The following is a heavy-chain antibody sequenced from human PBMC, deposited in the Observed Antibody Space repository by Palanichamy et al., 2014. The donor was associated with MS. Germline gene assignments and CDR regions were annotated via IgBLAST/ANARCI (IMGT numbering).Heavy chain of an antibody. J-gene: IGHJ6*02. CDR1: GGSFSGYY. CDR3: ARWVTAIPGPGYYYGMDV. Sequence: QVQLQQWGAGLLKPSETLSLTCAVYGGSFSGYYWSWIRQPPGKGLEWIGEINHSGSTNYNPSLKSRVTISVDTSKNQFSLKLSSVTAADTAVYYCARWVTAIPGPGYYYGMDVWGQGTTVTVSS. CDR2: INHSGST. D-gene: IGHD2-21*02. V-gene: IGHV4-34*01.